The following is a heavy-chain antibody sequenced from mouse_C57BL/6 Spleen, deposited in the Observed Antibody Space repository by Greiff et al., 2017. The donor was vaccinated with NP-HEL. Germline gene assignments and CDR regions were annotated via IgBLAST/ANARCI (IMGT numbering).Heavy chain of an antibody. CDR1: GYTFTDYY. CDR3: ARSGYGNYDDY. V-gene: IGHV1-26*01. D-gene: IGHD2-1*01. Sequence: EVQLQQSGPELVKPGASVKISCKASGYTFTDYYMNWVKQSHGKSLEWIGDINPNNGGTSYNQKFKGKATLTVDKSSSTAYMELRSLTSEDSAVYYCARSGYGNYDDYWGQGTTLTVSS. J-gene: IGHJ2*01. CDR2: INPNNGGT.